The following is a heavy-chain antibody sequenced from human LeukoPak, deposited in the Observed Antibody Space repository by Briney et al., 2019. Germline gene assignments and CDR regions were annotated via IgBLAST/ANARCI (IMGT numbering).Heavy chain of an antibody. CDR3: ARGTYGSSWQLEHFDY. J-gene: IGHJ4*02. CDR2: IYYSGST. D-gene: IGHD6-13*01. CDR1: GGSISSYY. Sequence: SETLSLTCTVSGGSISSYYWSWIRQPPGKGLEWIGYIYYSGSTNYNPSLKSRVTISVDTSKNQFSLELSSLTAADTAAYYCARGTYGSSWQLEHFDYWGQGTLVTVSS. V-gene: IGHV4-59*01.